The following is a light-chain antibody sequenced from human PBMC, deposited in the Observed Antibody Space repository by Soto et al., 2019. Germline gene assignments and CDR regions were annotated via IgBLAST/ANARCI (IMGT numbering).Light chain of an antibody. CDR2: GTS. V-gene: IGKV3-15*01. J-gene: IGKJ1*01. CDR3: QHYNNWPRT. CDR1: QGVSSN. Sequence: EVVMTQSPATLSVSPGERATLSCGASQGVSSNLAWYQQKPGQAPRLLIYGTSTRATGIPARFSGSGSGTEFTLTISSLQSEDFAVYYCQHYNNWPRTFGQGTKVEIK.